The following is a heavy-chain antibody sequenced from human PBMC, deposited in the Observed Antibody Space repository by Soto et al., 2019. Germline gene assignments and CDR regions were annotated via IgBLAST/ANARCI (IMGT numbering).Heavy chain of an antibody. CDR3: ARLFGGGSASFAI. J-gene: IGHJ3*02. CDR2: IDPSDSYT. V-gene: IGHV5-10-1*01. Sequence: PGESLKISCKGSGYSFTSYWISWVRQIPGKGLEWMGRIDPSDSYTNYSPSFQGHVTISADKSISTAYLQWSSLKAADTAMYYCARLFGGGSASFAIWGQGTMVTVSS. CDR1: GYSFTSYW. D-gene: IGHD3-10*02.